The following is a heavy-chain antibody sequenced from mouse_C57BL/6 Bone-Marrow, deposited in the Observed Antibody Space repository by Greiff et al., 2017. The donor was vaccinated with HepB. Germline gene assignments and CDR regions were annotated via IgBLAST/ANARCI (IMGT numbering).Heavy chain of an antibody. V-gene: IGHV14-4*01. Sequence: EVKVVESGAELVRPGASVKLSCTASGFNIKDDYMHWVKQRPEQGLEWIGWIDPENGDTEYASKFQGKATITADTSSNTAYLQLSSLTSEDTAVYYCTTYYYGSSPYYAMDYWGQGTSVTVSS. D-gene: IGHD1-1*01. CDR2: IDPENGDT. CDR1: GFNIKDDY. J-gene: IGHJ4*01. CDR3: TTYYYGSSPYYAMDY.